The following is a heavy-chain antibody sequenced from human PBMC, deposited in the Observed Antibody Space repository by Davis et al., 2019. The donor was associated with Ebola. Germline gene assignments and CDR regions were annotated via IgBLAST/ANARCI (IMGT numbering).Heavy chain of an antibody. V-gene: IGHV4-34*01. Sequence: SETLSLTCAVYGGSFSGYYWSWIRQPPGKGLEWIGEINHSGSTNYNPSLKSRVTITVDTSKNQFSLKLSSVTAADTAVYYCARGGITIFGVGRAHFMDVWGQGTTVTVSS. J-gene: IGHJ6*02. CDR3: ARGGITIFGVGRAHFMDV. CDR2: INHSGST. D-gene: IGHD3-3*01. CDR1: GGSFSGYY.